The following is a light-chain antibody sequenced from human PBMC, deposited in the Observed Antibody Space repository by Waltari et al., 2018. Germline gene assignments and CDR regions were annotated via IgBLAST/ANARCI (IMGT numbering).Light chain of an antibody. CDR2: ACS. V-gene: IGLV1-44*01. J-gene: IGLJ3*02. CDR1: NSNIASNL. Sequence: QSVLTQPPSASGTPGPRVTISCSGGNSNIASNLVNWYQQVPGTAPKILIYACSQRSSGVPDRFSCSKSGTSASLAISGLQSEDEADYYCSAWDESLDGWLIGGGTKLTVL. CDR3: SAWDESLDGWL.